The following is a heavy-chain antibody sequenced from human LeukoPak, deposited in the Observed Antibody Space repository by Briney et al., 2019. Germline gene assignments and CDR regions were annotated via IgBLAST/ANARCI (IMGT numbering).Heavy chain of an antibody. J-gene: IGHJ4*02. D-gene: IGHD6-13*01. CDR3: ALAAAGSSY. CDR2: IYYSGST. V-gene: IGHV4-30-2*01. CDR1: GGSITTGGYY. Sequence: PSETLSLTCTVSGGSITTGGYYWSWIRQPPGKGLEWIGFIYYSGSTDYNPSLKSRVTISVDRSKNQFSLRLSSVTAADTAVYYCALAAAGSSYWGQGTLVTVSS.